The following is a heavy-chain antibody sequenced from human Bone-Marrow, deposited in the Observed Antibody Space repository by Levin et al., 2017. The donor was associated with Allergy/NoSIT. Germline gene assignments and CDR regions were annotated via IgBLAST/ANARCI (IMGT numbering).Heavy chain of an antibody. CDR2: ISAYNGNT. V-gene: IGHV1-18*01. CDR1: GYTFTSYG. Sequence: ASVKVSCKASGYTFTSYGISWVRQAPGQGLEWMGWISAYNGNTNYAQKLQGRVTMTTDTSTSTAYMELRSLRSDDTAVYYCARGNPGYYDFWSGLQGGSFDYWGQGTLVTVSS. J-gene: IGHJ4*02. D-gene: IGHD3-3*01. CDR3: ARGNPGYYDFWSGLQGGSFDY.